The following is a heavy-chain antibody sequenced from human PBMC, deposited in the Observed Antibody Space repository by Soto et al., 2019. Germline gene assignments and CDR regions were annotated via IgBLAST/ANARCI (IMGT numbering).Heavy chain of an antibody. CDR3: AREGNYHEF. V-gene: IGHV3-21*01. J-gene: IGHJ4*02. D-gene: IGHD3-10*01. CDR1: GFPFGIYT. CDR2: ISSSGTYI. Sequence: PGGSLRLSCETSGFPFGIYTMNWVRQAPGKGLEWVSSISSSGTYIDYADSVEGRFAISRDDAKNSVFLEMTSLRVDDTVVYYCAREGNYHEFWGQGTLVTVSS.